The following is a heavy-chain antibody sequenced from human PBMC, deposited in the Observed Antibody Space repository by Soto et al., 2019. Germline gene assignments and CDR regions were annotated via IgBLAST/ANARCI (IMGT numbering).Heavy chain of an antibody. D-gene: IGHD2-15*01. CDR3: ARGRWYGMDV. CDR2: IYSGGST. Sequence: EVQVVEIGGSLIQPGGSLRLSCEVSGFTVSNECVNWVRQAPGKGLEWVSVIYSGGSTYYADSVKGRFTISRDNSKNTVHFQMNSLTADDTAVYYCARGRWYGMDVWGQGTTVIVSS. CDR1: GFTVSNEC. J-gene: IGHJ6*02. V-gene: IGHV3-53*02.